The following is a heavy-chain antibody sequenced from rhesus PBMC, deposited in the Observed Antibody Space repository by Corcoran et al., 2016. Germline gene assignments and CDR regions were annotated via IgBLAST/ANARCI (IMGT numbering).Heavy chain of an antibody. D-gene: IGHD3-22*01. CDR3: TRGRWSDTLFDY. CDR2: ISKSGGTT. V-gene: IGHV3-100*02. J-gene: IGHJ4*01. Sequence: EVQLVESGGGLVKPGGSLRLSCVAVGFTFSSDEMHWVRQAPGKGLEWVSVISKSGGTTYYADSVKGRFTISRDNAKNSLFLQMNSLRAEDTAVYYCTRGRWSDTLFDYWGQGVLVTVSS. CDR1: GFTFSSDE.